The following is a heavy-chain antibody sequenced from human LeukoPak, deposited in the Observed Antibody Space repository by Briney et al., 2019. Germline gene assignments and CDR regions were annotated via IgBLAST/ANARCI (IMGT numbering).Heavy chain of an antibody. D-gene: IGHD2-8*01. CDR1: GYTFTSYY. J-gene: IGHJ4*02. V-gene: IGHV1-46*01. CDR2: INPSGGST. Sequence: ASVKVSCKASGYTFTSYYMHWVRQAPGQGLECMGIINPSGGSTSYAQKFQGRVTMTRDTSTSTVYMELSSLRSEDTAVYYCARDGVYQPLHPNFDYWGQGTLVTVSS. CDR3: ARDGVYQPLHPNFDY.